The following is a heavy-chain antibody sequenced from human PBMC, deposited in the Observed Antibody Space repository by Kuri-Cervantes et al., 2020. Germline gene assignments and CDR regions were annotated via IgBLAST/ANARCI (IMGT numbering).Heavy chain of an antibody. CDR2: IKSKTDGGTT. D-gene: IGHD6-19*01. V-gene: IGHV3-15*01. J-gene: IGHJ4*02. CDR1: GFTFSNAW. CDR3: ARDSHYGWYGVDY. Sequence: GGSLRLSCAASGFTFSNAWMSWVRQAPGKGLEWVGRIKSKTDGGTTDYAAPVKGRFTISRDNAKNSLYLQMNSLRAEDTAVYYCARDSHYGWYGVDYWGQGTLVTVSS.